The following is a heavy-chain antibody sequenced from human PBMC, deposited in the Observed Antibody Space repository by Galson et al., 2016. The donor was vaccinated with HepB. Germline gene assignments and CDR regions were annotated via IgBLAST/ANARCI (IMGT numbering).Heavy chain of an antibody. CDR3: VKGGGYSSGWYKGSFDY. CDR1: AFTFSRYP. V-gene: IGHV3-64D*06. CDR2: ISGNGIIT. J-gene: IGHJ4*02. Sequence: SLRLSCAAAAFTFSRYPMHWVRQAPGKGLEYVSAISGNGIITYYADSVKGRFTISRDNSKNTVDLQRSSLRVEDTAVYYCVKGGGYSSGWYKGSFDYWGQGTLVTVSS. D-gene: IGHD6-19*01.